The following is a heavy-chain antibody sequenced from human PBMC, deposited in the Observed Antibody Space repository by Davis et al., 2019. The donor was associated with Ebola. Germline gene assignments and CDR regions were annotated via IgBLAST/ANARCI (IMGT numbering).Heavy chain of an antibody. CDR3: ARAWDGDYQFDY. D-gene: IGHD4-17*01. J-gene: IGHJ4*02. CDR1: GGSISSYY. V-gene: IGHV4-59*12. CDR2: IYYSGST. Sequence: SETLSLTCTVSGGSISSYYWSWIRQPPGKGLEWIGYIYYSGSTNYNPSLKSRLTISVATPKKQVSLRLSSVTAADTAVYYCARAWDGDYQFDYWGQGILVSVSS.